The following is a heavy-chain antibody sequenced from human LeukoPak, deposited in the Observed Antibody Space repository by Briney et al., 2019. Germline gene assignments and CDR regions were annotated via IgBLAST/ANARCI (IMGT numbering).Heavy chain of an antibody. D-gene: IGHD1-26*01. J-gene: IGHJ6*03. V-gene: IGHV3-30*02. CDR3: AKAGNLGGSNYLYYYYYMDV. CDR1: GFTFSSYG. Sequence: PGGSLRLSCAASGFTFSSYGIHWVRQAPGKGLEWVAFIHYDGNNKYYADSVKGRFTISRDNSKNTLYLQMNSLRAEDTAVYYCAKAGNLGGSNYLYYYYYMDVWGKGTTVTISS. CDR2: IHYDGNNK.